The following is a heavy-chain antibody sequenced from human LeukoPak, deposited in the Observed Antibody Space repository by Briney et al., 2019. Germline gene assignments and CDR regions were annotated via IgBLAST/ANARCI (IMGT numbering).Heavy chain of an antibody. CDR2: IWGDGSNK. CDR3: ARDRAGEYGMDV. V-gene: IGHV3-33*08. CDR1: GFGFNDAA. Sequence: GGSLRLSCAASGFGFNDAAMTWVRQAPGKGLEWVALIWGDGSNKFHADSVKGRFTISRDNSKNMLFLQMNSLRAEDTAVYYCARDRAGEYGMDVWGQGTTVTVSS. J-gene: IGHJ6*02. D-gene: IGHD3-16*01.